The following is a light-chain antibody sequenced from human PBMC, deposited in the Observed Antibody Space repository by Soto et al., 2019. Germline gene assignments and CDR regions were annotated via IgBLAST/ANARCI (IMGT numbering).Light chain of an antibody. J-gene: IGKJ4*01. CDR2: GAS. Sequence: EIVMTQSPATLSVSPGERATLSCRASQSVSSNLAWYQQKPGQAPRLLIYGASTRATGIPDRFSGSGSGTDFTLTISSLQPEDFATYYCQQVNVYPSTFGGGTKVDIK. CDR3: QQVNVYPST. CDR1: QSVSSN. V-gene: IGKV3-15*01.